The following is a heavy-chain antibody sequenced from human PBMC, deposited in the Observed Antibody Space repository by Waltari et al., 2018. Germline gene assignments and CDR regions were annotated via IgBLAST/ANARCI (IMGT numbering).Heavy chain of an antibody. CDR2: SSYRGIT. D-gene: IGHD3-3*02. Sequence: QLQLQESGPGLVKPSETLSLTCTVSGGSISSSGSYWGWIRQPPGKGLEWIGSSSYRGITYYNTSLMRRVTISVDTSKNQFSLKLTSVIAAETAVFYCARFSKSANWIDPWGQGTLVTVSS. V-gene: IGHV4-39*01. J-gene: IGHJ5*02. CDR1: GGSISSSGSY. CDR3: ARFSKSANWIDP.